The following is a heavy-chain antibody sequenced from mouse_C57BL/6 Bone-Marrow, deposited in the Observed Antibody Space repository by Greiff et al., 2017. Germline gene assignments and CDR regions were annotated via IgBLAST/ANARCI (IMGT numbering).Heavy chain of an antibody. Sequence: VQLQQSGAELMKPGASVKLSCKATGYTFTGYWIAWVQQRPGHGLEWIGEILPGSGSTNYNEKLKGKATFTAATSSNTAYMQLSSLTTEDTAIYYCTRHIDDDGSSPLCYWGQGTTLTVSS. CDR2: ILPGSGST. CDR3: TRHIDDDGSSPLCY. CDR1: GYTFTGYW. J-gene: IGHJ2*01. V-gene: IGHV1-9*01. D-gene: IGHD1-1*01.